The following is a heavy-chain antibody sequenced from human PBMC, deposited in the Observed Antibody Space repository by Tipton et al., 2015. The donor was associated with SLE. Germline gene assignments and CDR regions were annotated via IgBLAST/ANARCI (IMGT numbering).Heavy chain of an antibody. CDR1: GASVTRSTHY. Sequence: TLSLTCTVAGASVTRSTHYWAWLRQPPGKGLEWIASIYYSGNTYYNPSLKGRVTISLDTSKNQFSLNLSSVTAADTAVYYCARRKAVAVIDYWGQGTLVTVSS. CDR3: ARRKAVAVIDY. D-gene: IGHD6-19*01. V-gene: IGHV4-39*07. CDR2: IYYSGNT. J-gene: IGHJ4*02.